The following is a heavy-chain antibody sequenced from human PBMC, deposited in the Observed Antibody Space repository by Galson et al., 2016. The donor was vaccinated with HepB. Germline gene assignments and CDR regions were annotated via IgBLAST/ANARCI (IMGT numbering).Heavy chain of an antibody. J-gene: IGHJ6*02. Sequence: SLRLSCAASGFTFSSYGMYWVRQAPGKGLEWVAVISYDGSKKYYADSVKGRFTISRDNSKNTLYLQMSSLRAEDTAVYYCAKDGFLEGDYYYYGMDVWGRGTVVTVSS. CDR1: GFTFSSYG. D-gene: IGHD3-3*01. CDR3: AKDGFLEGDYYYYGMDV. CDR2: ISYDGSKK. V-gene: IGHV3-30*18.